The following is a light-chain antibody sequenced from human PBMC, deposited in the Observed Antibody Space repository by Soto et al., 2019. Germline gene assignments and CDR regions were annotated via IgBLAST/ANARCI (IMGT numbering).Light chain of an antibody. V-gene: IGKV3-11*01. CDR1: QSISSN. CDR3: QQRSNWPRGT. Sequence: EIVMTQSPATLSVSPGERVTLSCRASQSISSNVAWYQQRPGQAPRLLIYGASSRATGIPARFSGSGSGTDFTLTISSLEPEDFAVYYCQQRSNWPRGTFGQGTKVDIK. J-gene: IGKJ1*01. CDR2: GAS.